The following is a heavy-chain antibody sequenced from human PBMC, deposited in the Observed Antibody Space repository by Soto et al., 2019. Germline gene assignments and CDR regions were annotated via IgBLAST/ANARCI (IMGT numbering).Heavy chain of an antibody. CDR1: GGSISSGDYY. V-gene: IGHV4-30-4*01. Sequence: SETLSLTCTVSGGSISSGDYYWSWIRQPPGKGLEWIGYIYYSGSTYYNPSLKSRVTISVDTSKNQFSLKLSSVTAADTAVYYCARAGVLWFGEQSYGMDVWGQGTTVTDSS. J-gene: IGHJ6*02. D-gene: IGHD3-10*01. CDR2: IYYSGST. CDR3: ARAGVLWFGEQSYGMDV.